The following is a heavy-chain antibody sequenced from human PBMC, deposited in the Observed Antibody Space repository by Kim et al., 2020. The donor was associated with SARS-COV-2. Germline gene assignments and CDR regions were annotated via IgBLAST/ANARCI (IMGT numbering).Heavy chain of an antibody. V-gene: IGHV4-39*01. CDR2: LSYDGTT. D-gene: IGHD3-22*01. J-gene: IGHJ5*01. CDR1: GGSISSSTYY. CDR3: TTHRRLFDTSGYLDS. Sequence: SETLSLTCTVSGGSISSSTYYWGWIRQPPGKGLEWIGSLSYDGTTYYNSSLKSRVTVSVDRPNNQISLRLDSVTAADTAVYYCTTHRRLFDTSGYLDSWG.